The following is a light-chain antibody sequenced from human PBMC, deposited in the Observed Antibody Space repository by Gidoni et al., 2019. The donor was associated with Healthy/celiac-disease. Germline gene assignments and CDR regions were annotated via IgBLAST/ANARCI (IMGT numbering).Light chain of an antibody. CDR1: QSVSSN. CDR2: GAS. CDR3: QQYNNWPLT. J-gene: IGKJ5*01. Sequence: EIVMTQSPATLSVSPGERATLSCRASQSVSSNLAWYQQKPGQAPRLLIYGASTRATGIPARFSGSGSGTEFTLTISSLQSEDFAVYYCQQYNNWPLTFDQXTRLEIK. V-gene: IGKV3-15*01.